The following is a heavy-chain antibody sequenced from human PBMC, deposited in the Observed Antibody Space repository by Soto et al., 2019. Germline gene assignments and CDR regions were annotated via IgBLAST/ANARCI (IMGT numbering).Heavy chain of an antibody. V-gene: IGHV3-48*01. D-gene: IGHD2-15*01. CDR1: GFTFSSYS. CDR3: ARVFGSPTPGV. CDR2: ISSSSSTI. Sequence: GGSLRLSCAASGFTFSSYSMNWVRQAPGKGLEWVSYISSSSSTIYYADSVKGRFTISRDNAKNSLYLQMNSLRAEDTAVYYCARVFGSPTPGVWGKGTTVTAPQ. J-gene: IGHJ6*04.